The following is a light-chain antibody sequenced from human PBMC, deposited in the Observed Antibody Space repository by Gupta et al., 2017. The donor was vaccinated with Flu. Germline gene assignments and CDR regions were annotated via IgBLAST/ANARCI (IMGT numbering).Light chain of an antibody. CDR2: GVS. Sequence: EIVLTQSSGTLSLSPGDRATLSCRASQSVRRDFLAWYQQKPGLAPRLLIHGVSNRAAGIPDRFSGDGSGTDFTLTISRLEPEDFAVYYCLQYASSPLTFGWGTKLEIK. V-gene: IGKV3-20*01. CDR3: LQYASSPLT. CDR1: QSVRRDF. J-gene: IGKJ4*01.